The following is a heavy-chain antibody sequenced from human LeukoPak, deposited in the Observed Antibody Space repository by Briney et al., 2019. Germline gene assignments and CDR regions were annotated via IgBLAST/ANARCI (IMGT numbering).Heavy chain of an antibody. Sequence: PGGSLRLSCAVSGFTFSRSPMTWVRQAPGKGLEWVAKQKEDGSEEYYVDSVKGRFTISRDNAKNSLYLQMNSLRAEDTAVYYCATGGAARGYFQHWGQGTLVTVSS. V-gene: IGHV3-7*05. CDR2: QKEDGSEE. J-gene: IGHJ1*01. CDR3: ATGGAARGYFQH. CDR1: GFTFSRSP. D-gene: IGHD6-6*01.